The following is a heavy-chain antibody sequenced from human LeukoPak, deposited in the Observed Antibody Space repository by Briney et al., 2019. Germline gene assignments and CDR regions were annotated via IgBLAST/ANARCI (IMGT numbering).Heavy chain of an antibody. CDR2: ISSSSSTI. D-gene: IGHD3-10*01. J-gene: IGHJ4*02. CDR3: ARAPVGSGSYRGAFDY. V-gene: IGHV3-48*04. CDR1: GFTFSSYS. Sequence: GGSLRLSCAASGFTFSSYSMNWVRQAPGKGLEWVSYISSSSSTIYYADSVKGRFTISRDNAKNSLYLQMNSLRAEDTAVYYCARAPVGSGSYRGAFDYWGQGTLVTVSS.